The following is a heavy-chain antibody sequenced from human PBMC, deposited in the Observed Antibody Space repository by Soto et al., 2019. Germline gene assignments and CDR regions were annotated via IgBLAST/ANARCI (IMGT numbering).Heavy chain of an antibody. J-gene: IGHJ4*02. CDR1: GYSFTSYF. CDR3: AREPPGAADGFDY. D-gene: IGHD6-13*01. CDR2: INPSDGGT. V-gene: IGHV1-46*01. Sequence: ASVKVSCKASGYSFTSYFMHWVRQAPGAGLEWMGMINPSDGGTNHAQNFWGRLTMTRDTSTTTVYMELSSLTSEDTAVYFCAREPPGAADGFDYWGQGTLVTVSS.